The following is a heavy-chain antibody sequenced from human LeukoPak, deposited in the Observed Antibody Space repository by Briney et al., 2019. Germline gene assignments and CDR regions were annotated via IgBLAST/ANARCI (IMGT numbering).Heavy chain of an antibody. D-gene: IGHD1-26*01. CDR3: ERGVGQYHYYYMDV. V-gene: IGHV1-18*01. Sequence: ASVKVSCKASGYTFTSYGISWVRQAPGQGLEWMGWISAYNGNTNYAQKLQGRVTMTTDTSTSTAYMELRSLRSDDTDVYSRERGVGQYHYYYMDVWGKGTTVTVSS. CDR2: ISAYNGNT. J-gene: IGHJ6*03. CDR1: GYTFTSYG.